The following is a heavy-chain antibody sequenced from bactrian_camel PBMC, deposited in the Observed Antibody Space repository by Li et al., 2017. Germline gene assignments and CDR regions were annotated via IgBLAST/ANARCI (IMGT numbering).Heavy chain of an antibody. CDR3: AADRRRHGPPSLRPGDYSV. J-gene: IGHJ4*01. V-gene: IGHV3S53*01. D-gene: IGHD2*01. CDR1: AYNVSTYC. Sequence: HVQLVESGGGSVQAGGSMRLSCQASAYNVSTYCMGWFRQGPGTEREGVASLASDGSSIYANSLKGRFSFSKDNARNWLDLQMDSLEPGDTARYYCAADRRRHGPPSLRPGDYSVWGQGTQVTVS. CDR2: LASDGSS.